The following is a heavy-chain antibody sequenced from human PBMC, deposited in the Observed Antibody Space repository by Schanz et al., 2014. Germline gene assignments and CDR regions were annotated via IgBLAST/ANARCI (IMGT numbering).Heavy chain of an antibody. V-gene: IGHV3-7*01. J-gene: IGHJ4*02. D-gene: IGHD2-2*01. CDR1: GFTFSSSW. CDR2: IKQDGSER. Sequence: ELQLVESGGGLVQPGGSLRLSCAASGFTFSSSWMSWVRQAPGKGLEWVANIKQDGSERYYVDSVKGRFTISRDNAKNSLYLQMNSLRAEDTAVYYCERFQSPHQPFDYWGQGTLVTVSS. CDR3: ERFQSPHQPFDY.